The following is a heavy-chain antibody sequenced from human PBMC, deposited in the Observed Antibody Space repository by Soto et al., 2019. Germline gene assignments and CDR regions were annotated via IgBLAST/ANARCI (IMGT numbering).Heavy chain of an antibody. D-gene: IGHD2-21*02. CDR3: ARPSRHTGGNFWGYFDY. CDR1: GGTFSSYA. CDR2: IIPIFGTA. J-gene: IGHJ4*02. Sequence: QVQLVQSGAEVKKPGSSVKVSCKASGGTFSSYAISWVRQAPGQGLECMGGIIPIFGTANYAQKFQGRVTITADESTSTAYMELSSLRSEDTAVYYCARPSRHTGGNFWGYFDYWGQGTLVTVSS. V-gene: IGHV1-69*01.